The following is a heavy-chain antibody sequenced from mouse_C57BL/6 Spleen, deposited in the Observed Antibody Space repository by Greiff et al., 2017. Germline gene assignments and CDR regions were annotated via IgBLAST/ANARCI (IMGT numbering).Heavy chain of an antibody. CDR3: ARGGSNYVLDY. V-gene: IGHV1-52*01. J-gene: IGHJ2*01. Sequence: QVQLQQPGAELVRPGSSVKLSCKASGYTFTSSWMHWVKQRPIQGLEWIGNIDPSDSETHYNQKFKDKATLTVDQSSSTAYMQRSSLTSADSAVYDSARGGSNYVLDYWGQGTTLTVSS. CDR2: IDPSDSET. CDR1: GYTFTSSW. D-gene: IGHD2-5*01.